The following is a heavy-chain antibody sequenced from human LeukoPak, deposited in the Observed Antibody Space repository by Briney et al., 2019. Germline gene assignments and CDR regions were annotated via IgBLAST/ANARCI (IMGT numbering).Heavy chain of an antibody. V-gene: IGHV4-59*01. J-gene: IGHJ4*02. CDR1: GGSISSYY. CDR2: IYYTGST. CDR3: ARGPYYYDSSGYYYSYFDY. D-gene: IGHD3-22*01. Sequence: PSETLSLTCTVSGGSISSYYWSWIRQPPGKGLEWIGYIYYTGSTNCNPSLKSRVTISADTSKNQFSLKLGSVTAADTAVYYCARGPYYYDSSGYYYSYFDYWGQGTLVTVSS.